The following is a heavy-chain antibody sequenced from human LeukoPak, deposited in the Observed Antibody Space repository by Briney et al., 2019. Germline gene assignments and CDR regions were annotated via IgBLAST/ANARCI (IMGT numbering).Heavy chain of an antibody. CDR2: INHSGST. V-gene: IGHV4-34*01. CDR3: ARDIVVVPAATERGFDP. CDR1: GGSFSGYY. D-gene: IGHD2-2*01. J-gene: IGHJ5*02. Sequence: PSETLSLTCAVYGGSFSGYYWSWIRQPPGKGLEWIGEINHSGSTNYNPSLKSRVTISVDTSKNQFSLKLSSVTAADTAVYYCARDIVVVPAATERGFDPWGQGTLVTVSS.